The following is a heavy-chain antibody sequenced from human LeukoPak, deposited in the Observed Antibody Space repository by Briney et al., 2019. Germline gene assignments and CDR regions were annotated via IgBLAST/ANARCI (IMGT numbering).Heavy chain of an antibody. D-gene: IGHD1-20*01. J-gene: IGHJ6*03. V-gene: IGHV3-30*02. CDR1: GFTFSNYG. Sequence: TGGSLRLSCVASGFTFSNYGMHWVRQAPGKGLEWVAFIWYDGSDKYYADSVKGRFTISRDNSKNTLYLQMNSLRAEDTAVYYCARNRYNWKGVDSYYYYMDVWGTGTTVTVSS. CDR3: ARNRYNWKGVDSYYYYMDV. CDR2: IWYDGSDK.